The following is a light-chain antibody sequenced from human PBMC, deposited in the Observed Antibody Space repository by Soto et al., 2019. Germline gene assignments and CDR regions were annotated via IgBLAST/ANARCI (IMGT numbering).Light chain of an antibody. CDR2: EVT. CDR1: TNDIGSYDY. J-gene: IGLJ3*02. V-gene: IGLV2-14*01. CDR3: SSYQFSTTQRV. Sequence: QSVLTQPASVSGSPGQSVTLSCIGTTNDIGSYDYVSWFQQHPGQAPKLIIYEVTHRPSGISTRFSGSKSGNTASLTISGLQTEDEADYYCSSYQFSTTQRVFGGGTKVNVL.